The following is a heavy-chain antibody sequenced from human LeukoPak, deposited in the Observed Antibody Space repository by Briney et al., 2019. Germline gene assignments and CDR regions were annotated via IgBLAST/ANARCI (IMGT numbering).Heavy chain of an antibody. Sequence: ASVKVSCKVSGYTFTDYYMHWVQQAPGKGLEWMGLVDPEDGETIYAEKFQGRVTITADTSTDTDYMELSSLRSEDTAVYYCATNQQRWLQWNYWGQGTLVTVSS. CDR1: GYTFTDYY. CDR3: ATNQQRWLQWNY. V-gene: IGHV1-69-2*01. CDR2: VDPEDGET. D-gene: IGHD5-24*01. J-gene: IGHJ4*02.